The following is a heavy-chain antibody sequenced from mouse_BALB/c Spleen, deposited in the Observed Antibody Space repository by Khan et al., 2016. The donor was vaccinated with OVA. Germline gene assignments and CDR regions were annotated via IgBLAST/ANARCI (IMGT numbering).Heavy chain of an antibody. J-gene: IGHJ3*01. CDR3: NALPYYYGRDGFAY. V-gene: IGHV14-4*02. Sequence: VQLQQSGAELVRSGASVKLSCTASGFNIKDYYMHWVKQRPEQGLEWIGWIDPENGDTEYAPKFQGKATMNADTSSNTACLQLSSLTSEDTAVYYCNALPYYYGRDGFAYWGQGTLVTVSA. CDR2: IDPENGDT. CDR1: GFNIKDYY. D-gene: IGHD1-1*01.